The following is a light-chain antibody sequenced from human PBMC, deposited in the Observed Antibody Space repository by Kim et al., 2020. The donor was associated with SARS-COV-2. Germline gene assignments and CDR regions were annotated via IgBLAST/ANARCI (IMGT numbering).Light chain of an antibody. Sequence: EIVLTQSPGTLSLSPGERATLSCRASQSVSSSYLAWYQQKPGQAPRLLIYGASSRATGIPDRFSGSGSGTDFTLTISRLEPEDFAVYYCQQYGSSPGTFGQGPKLEI. V-gene: IGKV3-20*01. CDR2: GAS. CDR1: QSVSSSY. CDR3: QQYGSSPGT. J-gene: IGKJ2*01.